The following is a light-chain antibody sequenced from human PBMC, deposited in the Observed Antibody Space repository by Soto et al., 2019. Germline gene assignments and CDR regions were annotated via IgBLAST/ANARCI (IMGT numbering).Light chain of an antibody. V-gene: IGLV2-14*01. Sequence: QSALTQPASVSGSPGQSITLSCTGTSSDVGGYNYVSWYQQHPCKAPKLMIYDVSNRPSGVSNRFSGSKSGNAAALTISGLQAEDVADYYCSSYTSSSTLVVFGGGTKLTVL. CDR1: SSDVGGYNY. J-gene: IGLJ2*01. CDR2: DVS. CDR3: SSYTSSSTLVV.